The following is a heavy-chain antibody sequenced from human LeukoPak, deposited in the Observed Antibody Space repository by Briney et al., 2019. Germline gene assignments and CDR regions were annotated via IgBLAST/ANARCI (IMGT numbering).Heavy chain of an antibody. J-gene: IGHJ1*01. CDR3: ARRRYYDGSGYLE. Sequence: PSETLSLTCSVSGDSVSRSDSYWDWIRQPPGKGLEWIGTIYYSGRTYYSPSLKSRVTMSVDPSTNQFSLTLRPVTAADTAVYYCARRRYYDGSGYLEWGQGTLLSVSS. D-gene: IGHD3-22*01. CDR2: IYYSGRT. CDR1: GDSVSRSDSY. V-gene: IGHV4-39*01.